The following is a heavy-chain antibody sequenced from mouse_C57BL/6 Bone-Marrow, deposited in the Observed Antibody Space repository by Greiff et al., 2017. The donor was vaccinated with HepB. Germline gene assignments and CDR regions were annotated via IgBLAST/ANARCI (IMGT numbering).Heavy chain of an antibody. CDR2: IYPRSGNT. Sequence: QVQLQQSGAELARPGASVKLSCKASGYTFTSYGISWVKQRTGQGLEWIGEIYPRSGNTYYNEKFKGKAKLTADKSSSTAYMELRSLTSEDSAVYFCASREINYYGSSPYYAMDYWGQGTSVTVSS. V-gene: IGHV1-81*01. D-gene: IGHD1-1*01. J-gene: IGHJ4*01. CDR1: GYTFTSYG. CDR3: ASREINYYGSSPYYAMDY.